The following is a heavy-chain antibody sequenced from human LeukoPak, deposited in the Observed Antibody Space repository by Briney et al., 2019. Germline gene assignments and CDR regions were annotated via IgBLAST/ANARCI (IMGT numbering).Heavy chain of an antibody. D-gene: IGHD1-26*01. CDR2: ISYDGSNK. Sequence: SGGSLRLSCAASGFTFSSYAMHWVRQAPGKGLEWVAVISYDGSNKYHADSVKGRFTISRDNSKNTLYLQMNSLRAEDTAVCYCASLVGATNDFDYWGQGTLVTVSS. J-gene: IGHJ4*02. CDR3: ASLVGATNDFDY. CDR1: GFTFSSYA. V-gene: IGHV3-30-3*01.